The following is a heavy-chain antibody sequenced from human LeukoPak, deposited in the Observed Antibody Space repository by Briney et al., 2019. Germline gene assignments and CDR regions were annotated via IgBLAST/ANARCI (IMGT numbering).Heavy chain of an antibody. V-gene: IGHV4-39*01. J-gene: IGHJ4*02. D-gene: IGHD2-15*01. CDR1: GGAISGSSQY. CDR3: ARQDIMGYFDY. Sequence: SETLSLTCGVSGGAISGSSQYWGWIRQPPGKGLEWLGTIYYGGTTYYNPSLKSRVTISVDTSKNQLSLKLNSVTAADTAVYFCARQDIMGYFDYWGQGTLVTVSS. CDR2: IYYGGTT.